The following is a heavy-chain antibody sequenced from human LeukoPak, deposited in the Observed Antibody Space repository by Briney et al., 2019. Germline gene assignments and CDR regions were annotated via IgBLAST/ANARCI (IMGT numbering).Heavy chain of an antibody. CDR1: GGSISSSSYY. J-gene: IGHJ6*02. V-gene: IGHV4-39*01. D-gene: IGHD6-13*01. CDR2: IYYTRST. Sequence: SETLSLTCTVSGGSISSSSYYWGWIRQPPGKGLEWIGSIYYTRSTYYNPSLKSRVTISVDTSKNQFSLKLTSVTAADTAVYYCARGRGSSWSYYYYGMDVWGQGTTVTVSS. CDR3: ARGRGSSWSYYYYGMDV.